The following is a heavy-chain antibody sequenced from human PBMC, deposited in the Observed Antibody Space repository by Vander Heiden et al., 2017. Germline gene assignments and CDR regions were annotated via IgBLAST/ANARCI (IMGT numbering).Heavy chain of an antibody. V-gene: IGHV3-48*02. J-gene: IGHJ4*02. CDR3: ARGRGNGWDFDY. CDR2: ISSASITK. CDR1: KFPFSSYS. D-gene: IGHD6-19*01. Sequence: EVQLVESGGGLVQPGGSLRLSCAVSKFPFSSYSMNWVRQAPGKGLEWVSYISSASITKYYADAVKGRFTISRDNAKNSLYLKMISMREEDTAVYFFARGRGNGWDFDYWGQGTMVTVYS.